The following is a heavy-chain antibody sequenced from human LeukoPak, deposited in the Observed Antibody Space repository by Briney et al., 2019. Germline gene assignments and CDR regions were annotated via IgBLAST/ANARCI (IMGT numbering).Heavy chain of an antibody. CDR3: ARDVQLAADAFDI. CDR1: GFTFSTYT. CDR2: ITSSSSYI. Sequence: GGSLRLSCAASGFTFSTYTMNWVRQAPGMGLEWDSSITSSSSYIYYADSVKGRFTISRDNAKNSLFLQMNSLRAEDTAVYYCARDVQLAADAFDISGQGTMVTVSS. J-gene: IGHJ3*02. V-gene: IGHV3-21*01.